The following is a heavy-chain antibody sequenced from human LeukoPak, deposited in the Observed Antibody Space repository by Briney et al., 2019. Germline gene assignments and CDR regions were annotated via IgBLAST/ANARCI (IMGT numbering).Heavy chain of an antibody. CDR3: ARRYCSGGSCYPFDP. Sequence: SETLSLTCAVSGGSISSSNWWSWVRQPPGKGLEWIGEIYHSGSTNYNPSLKSRVTMSVDKSKNQFSLMLSSLTAADTAVYCCARRYCSGGSCYPFDPWGQGTLVTVSS. V-gene: IGHV4-4*01. J-gene: IGHJ5*02. CDR2: IYHSGST. D-gene: IGHD2-15*01. CDR1: GGSISSSNW.